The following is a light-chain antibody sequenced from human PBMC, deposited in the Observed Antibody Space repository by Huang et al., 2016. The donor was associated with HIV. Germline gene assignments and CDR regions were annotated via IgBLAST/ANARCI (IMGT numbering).Light chain of an antibody. CDR3: QQYYSNPLT. CDR1: QSVLYRSNNKNY. V-gene: IGKV4-1*01. J-gene: IGKJ4*01. Sequence: DIVMTQSPDSLAVSLGEGATINCKSSQSVLYRSNNKNYFAWYQQKPGQPPKLLIYWASTRESGVPERFSGSGSGTDFTLTIRSLQAEDVAVYYCQQYYSNPLTFGGGTKVEIK. CDR2: WAS.